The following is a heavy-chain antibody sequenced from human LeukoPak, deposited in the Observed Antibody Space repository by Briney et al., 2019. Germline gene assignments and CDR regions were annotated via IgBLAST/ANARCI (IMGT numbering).Heavy chain of an antibody. D-gene: IGHD3-9*01. Sequence: GGSLRLSCAVSGFTFSSYSMHWVRQAPGKGLEWVAYDGSTKNYADSVKGRFTISRDNSNNTLYLQMNSLTTEDTAVYYCARDPDRLLIFGMDVWGQGTTVTVSS. CDR2: DGSTK. CDR1: GFTFSSYS. J-gene: IGHJ6*02. V-gene: IGHV3-30-3*01. CDR3: ARDPDRLLIFGMDV.